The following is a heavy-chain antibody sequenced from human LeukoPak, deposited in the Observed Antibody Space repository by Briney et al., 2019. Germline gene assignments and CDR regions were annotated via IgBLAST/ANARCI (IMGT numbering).Heavy chain of an antibody. J-gene: IGHJ4*02. CDR2: ISSSSSTI. D-gene: IGHD4/OR15-4a*01. CDR3: AKDRANYLDY. Sequence: PGGSLRLSCAASGFTFSTSGMHWVRQAPGKGLEWVSYISSSSSTIYYADSVKGRFTISRDNSKNTLYLQMNSLRAEDTAVYYCAKDRANYLDYWGQGTLVTVSS. CDR1: GFTFSTSG. V-gene: IGHV3-48*01.